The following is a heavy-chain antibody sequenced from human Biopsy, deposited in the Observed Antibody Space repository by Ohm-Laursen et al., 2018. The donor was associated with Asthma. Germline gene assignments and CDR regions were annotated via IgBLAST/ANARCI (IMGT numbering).Heavy chain of an antibody. D-gene: IGHD2-2*01. CDR3: ARKAGSCISRTCYSLDF. CDR1: GGTFNTYA. Sequence: SVKVSCKSLGGTFNTYAIGWVRQAPGQGLEWMGGINSVFGTTTYPQKFQDRVTITADDSTSTVYMELSSLRSEDTAVYYCARKAGSCISRTCYSLDFWGQGTLVAVSS. V-gene: IGHV1-69*13. J-gene: IGHJ4*02. CDR2: INSVFGTT.